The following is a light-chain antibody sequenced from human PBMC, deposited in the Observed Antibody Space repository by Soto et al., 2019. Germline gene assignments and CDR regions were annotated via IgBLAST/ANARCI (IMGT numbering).Light chain of an antibody. Sequence: EVVMTQSPATLSVSPGERVTLSFRASQSINAHLAWYQQKPGQAPRLLIHGASTRSTGIPARFSGSGFGTDVILTISTRHSEDFAVSYCQQYNTWLWTFGQGTKVEIQ. J-gene: IGKJ1*01. CDR2: GAS. V-gene: IGKV3-15*01. CDR3: QQYNTWLWT. CDR1: QSINAH.